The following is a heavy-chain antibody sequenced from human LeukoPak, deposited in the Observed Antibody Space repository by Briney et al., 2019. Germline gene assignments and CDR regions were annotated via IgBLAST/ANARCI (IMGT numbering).Heavy chain of an antibody. D-gene: IGHD3-10*01. J-gene: IGHJ4*02. CDR2: INPSGGST. V-gene: IGHV1-46*01. CDR3: ARTPRFNYFDY. CDR1: GYTFTSYY. Sequence: ASVKVSCKASGYTFTSYYMHWVRQAPGQGRAWMGIINPSGGSTSYPQKFQGRVTMTRDTSTSTVYMELSSLRSEDTAVYYCARTPRFNYFDYWGQGTLVTVSS.